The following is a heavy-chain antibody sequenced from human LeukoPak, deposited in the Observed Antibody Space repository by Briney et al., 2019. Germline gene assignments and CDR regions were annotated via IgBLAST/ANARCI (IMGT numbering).Heavy chain of an antibody. J-gene: IGHJ4*02. Sequence: PGRSLRLSCAASGFTFSSYGMHWVRQAPGKGLEWVAVIWYDGSNKYYADSVKGRFTISRDNSKNTLYLQMNSLRAEDTAVYFCANSRGYGSGNLWGQGTLVTVSS. V-gene: IGHV3-33*06. CDR2: IWYDGSNK. CDR1: GFTFSSYG. D-gene: IGHD3-10*01. CDR3: ANSRGYGSGNL.